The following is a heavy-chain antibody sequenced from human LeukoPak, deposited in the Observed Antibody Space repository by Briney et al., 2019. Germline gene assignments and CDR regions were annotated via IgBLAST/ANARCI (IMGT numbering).Heavy chain of an antibody. V-gene: IGHV1-2*02. CDR2: INPNSGGT. CDR1: GYTFTGYF. Sequence: EASVKVSCKASGYTFTGYFMHWVRQAPGQGLEWMGWINPNSGGTNYAQKFQGRVTMTRDTSISTAYMELSRLRSDDTAVYYCARDLGSIAADWFDPWGQGTLVTVSS. D-gene: IGHD6-25*01. J-gene: IGHJ5*02. CDR3: ARDLGSIAADWFDP.